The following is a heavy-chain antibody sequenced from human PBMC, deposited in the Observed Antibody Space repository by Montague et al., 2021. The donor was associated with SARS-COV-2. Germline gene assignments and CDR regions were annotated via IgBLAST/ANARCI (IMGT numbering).Heavy chain of an antibody. V-gene: IGHV4-34*01. CDR2: INHSGST. CDR3: ARSRGNLQWPFYYYYGMDV. CDR1: GGSFSGYY. Sequence: SETLSLTCAVYGGSFSGYYWNWIRQPPGKGLEWIGEINHSGSTNYNPSLKSRVTISVDKSKTQFSLKLSSVTAADTAVYYCARSRGNLQWPFYYYYGMDVWGQGTTVTVSS. J-gene: IGHJ6*02. D-gene: IGHD6-19*01.